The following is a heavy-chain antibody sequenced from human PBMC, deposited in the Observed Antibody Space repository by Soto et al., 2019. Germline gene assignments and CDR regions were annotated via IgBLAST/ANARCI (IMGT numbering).Heavy chain of an antibody. CDR2: IYYSGST. Sequence: SETLSLTCTVSGGSISSGGYYWSWIRQHPGKGLEWVGYIYYSGSTYYNPSLKSRVTISVDTSKNQFSLKLSSVTAADTAVYYCARVCGGDCHYGMDVWGQGTLVTVS. CDR3: ARVCGGDCHYGMDV. V-gene: IGHV4-31*03. CDR1: GGSISSGGYY. J-gene: IGHJ6*02. D-gene: IGHD2-21*02.